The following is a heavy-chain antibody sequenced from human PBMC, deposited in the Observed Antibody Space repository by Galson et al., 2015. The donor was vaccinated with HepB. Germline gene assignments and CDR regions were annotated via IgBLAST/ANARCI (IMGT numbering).Heavy chain of an antibody. CDR2: ISNSGDAT. CDR3: AKDPIVVVPAAPNDAFDI. J-gene: IGHJ3*02. V-gene: IGHV3-23*01. Sequence: SLRLSCAASGLTFSNYAVTWVRQAPGKGLEWVSGISNSGDATYYADSVKGRFTISRDNSKNTLYLQMNSLRAEDTAVYYCAKDPIVVVPAAPNDAFDIWGLGTMVTVSS. CDR1: GLTFSNYA. D-gene: IGHD2-2*01.